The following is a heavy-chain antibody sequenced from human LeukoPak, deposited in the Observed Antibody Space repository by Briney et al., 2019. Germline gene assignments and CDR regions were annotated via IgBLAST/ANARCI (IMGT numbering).Heavy chain of an antibody. J-gene: IGHJ4*02. Sequence: GGSLRLSCAASGFTFSSYDMHWVRQATGKGLEWVSAIGTAGDTYYPGSVKGRFTISRENAKNSLYLQMNSLRAEDTAVYYCARGRDYGDLIDYWGQGTLVTVSS. V-gene: IGHV3-13*01. D-gene: IGHD4-17*01. CDR2: IGTAGDT. CDR1: GFTFSSYD. CDR3: ARGRDYGDLIDY.